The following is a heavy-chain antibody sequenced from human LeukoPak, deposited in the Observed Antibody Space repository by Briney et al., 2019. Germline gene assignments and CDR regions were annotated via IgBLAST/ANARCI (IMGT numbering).Heavy chain of an antibody. D-gene: IGHD5-18*01. CDR3: ARNVAWIQLWLEYYFDY. CDR2: INPNSGGT. CDR1: GYTFTGYY. V-gene: IGHV1-2*02. J-gene: IGHJ4*02. Sequence: GASVKVSCKASGYTFTGYYMHWVRQAPGQGLEWMGWINPNSGGTNYAQKFQGRVTMTRDTSISTACMELSRLRSDDTAVYYCARNVAWIQLWLEYYFDYWGQGTLVTVSS.